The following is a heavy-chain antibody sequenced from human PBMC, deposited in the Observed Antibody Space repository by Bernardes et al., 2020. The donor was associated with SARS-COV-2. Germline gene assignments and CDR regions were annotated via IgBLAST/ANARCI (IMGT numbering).Heavy chain of an antibody. CDR3: AKCVVGYYAVDV. D-gene: IGHD2-15*01. CDR2: ISGSGGST. V-gene: IGHV3-23*01. J-gene: IGHJ6*02. CDR1: GFTFNMYA. Sequence: GGSLRLSRAASGFTFNMYAMTWVRQAPGKGLEWVSGISGSGGSTYYADSVKGRFTISRDNSKNTLFLQMNSLRAEDTAVYYCAKCVVGYYAVDVWGQGTTVTVS.